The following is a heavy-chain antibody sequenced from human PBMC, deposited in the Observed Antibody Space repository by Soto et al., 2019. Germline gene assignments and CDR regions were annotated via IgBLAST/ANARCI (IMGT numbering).Heavy chain of an antibody. J-gene: IGHJ4*02. CDR2: VWFGGSIR. CDR3: ARVDFGGNSYYFDY. D-gene: IGHD1-7*01. CDR1: GFTFSDYG. V-gene: IGHV3-33*01. Sequence: GGSLRLSCVASGFTFSDYGIHWVRQAPDKGLEWVAVVWFGGSIRYYGDSVKGRFTISRDNSNNTVDLQMNNLRAEDTAVYYCARVDFGGNSYYFDYWGQGTPVTVSS.